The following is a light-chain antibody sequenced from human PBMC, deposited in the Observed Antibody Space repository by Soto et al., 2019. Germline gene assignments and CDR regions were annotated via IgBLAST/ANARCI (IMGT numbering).Light chain of an antibody. J-gene: IGKJ1*01. V-gene: IGKV1-5*03. CDR2: KAS. CDR3: QQYNRYSWT. CDR1: QSISGW. Sequence: DIQMTQSPSTLSASVGDRVTITCRASQSISGWLVWYQQKPGKAPKLLIYKASSLESGVPSRFSGSGSGTEFTLTISSLQPDDFATYYCQQYNRYSWTFGQGTKVEIK.